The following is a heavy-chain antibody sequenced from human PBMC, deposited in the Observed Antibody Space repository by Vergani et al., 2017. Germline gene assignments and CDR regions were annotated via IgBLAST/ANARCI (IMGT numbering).Heavy chain of an antibody. Sequence: QVQLVESGGGLVKPGGSLRLSCAASGFPFSDYYMSWIRQAPGKGLEWVSYISSSSSYTNYADSVKGRFTISRDNAKNSLYLQMNSLRAEDTAVYYCARDTRRATGSFDYWGQGTLVTVSS. CDR3: ARDTRRATGSFDY. CDR1: GFPFSDYY. D-gene: IGHD5-12*01. J-gene: IGHJ4*02. CDR2: ISSSSSYT. V-gene: IGHV3-11*05.